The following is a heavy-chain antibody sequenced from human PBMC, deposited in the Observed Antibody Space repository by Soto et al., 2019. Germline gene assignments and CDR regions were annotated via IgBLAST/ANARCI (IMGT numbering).Heavy chain of an antibody. J-gene: IGHJ6*02. CDR1: GFTFNNYD. D-gene: IGHD2-8*02. CDR2: IGAAGDT. CDR3: VRGVLGPGDYYYGMDV. V-gene: IGHV3-13*01. Sequence: GGSLRLSCTASGFTFNNYDMHWVRQATGKGLEWLSGIGAAGDTYYPGAVNGRFTISRDNARNSLYLQMNSLSAADTAVYYCVRGVLGPGDYYYGMDVWGQGTTVTVSS.